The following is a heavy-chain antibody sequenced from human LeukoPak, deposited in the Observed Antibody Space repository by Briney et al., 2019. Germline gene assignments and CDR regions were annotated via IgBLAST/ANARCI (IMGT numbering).Heavy chain of an antibody. CDR3: ARVMVRGDTMRRGYFDY. J-gene: IGHJ4*02. CDR1: GYTFTSYG. V-gene: IGHV1-18*01. CDR2: ISAYNGNT. Sequence: GASVKVSCKASGYTFTSYGISWVRQAPGQGLEWMGWISAYNGNTNYAQKLQGRVTMTTDTSTSTAYMELRSLRSDDTAVYYCARVMVRGDTMRRGYFDYWGQGTLVTVSS. D-gene: IGHD3-10*01.